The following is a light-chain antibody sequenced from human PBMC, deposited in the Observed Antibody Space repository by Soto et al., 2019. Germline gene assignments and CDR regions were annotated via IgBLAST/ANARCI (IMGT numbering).Light chain of an antibody. V-gene: IGLV2-8*01. CDR3: SAHAGINNVL. Sequence: QSALTQPPSASGSPGQSVTISCTGTSSDVGSNNYVSWYQQRPGKAPKLMIYEVSKRPSGVPDRFSGSKSGNTASLTVAGLQAEDDADYYCSAHAGINNVLFGGGTNVTVL. CDR1: SSDVGSNNY. CDR2: EVS. J-gene: IGLJ2*01.